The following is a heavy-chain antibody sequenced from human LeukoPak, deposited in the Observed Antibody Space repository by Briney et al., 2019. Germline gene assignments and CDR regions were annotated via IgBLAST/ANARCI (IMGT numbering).Heavy chain of an antibody. J-gene: IGHJ4*02. D-gene: IGHD1-20*01. CDR3: ARGNWNEIDY. CDR1: SGSVSSGSYY. CDR2: IYYSGST. Sequence: PSETLSLTCTVSSGSVSSGSYYWSWIRQHPGTGLEWIGYIYYSGSTYYNPSLKSRVTISVDTSKNQFSLKLSSVTAADTAVYYCARGNWNEIDYWGQGTLVTVSS. V-gene: IGHV4-31*03.